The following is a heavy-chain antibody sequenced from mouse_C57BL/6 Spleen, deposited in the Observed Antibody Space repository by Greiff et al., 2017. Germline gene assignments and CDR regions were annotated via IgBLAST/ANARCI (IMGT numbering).Heavy chain of an antibody. D-gene: IGHD2-5*01. V-gene: IGHV1-59*01. CDR3: ARSYYSNGYFDV. CDR1: GYTFPSYW. J-gene: IGHJ1*03. Sequence: VQLQQSGAELVRPGTSVKLSCKASGYTFPSYWMPWVKQRPGQGLEWIGVIDPSDSYTNYNQKFKGKATLTVDTSSSTAYMQLSSLTSEDSAVYYCARSYYSNGYFDVWGTGTTVTVSS. CDR2: IDPSDSYT.